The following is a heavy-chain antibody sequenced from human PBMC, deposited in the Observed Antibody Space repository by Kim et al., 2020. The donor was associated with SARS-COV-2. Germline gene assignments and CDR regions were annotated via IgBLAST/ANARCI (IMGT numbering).Heavy chain of an antibody. V-gene: IGHV4-59*13. J-gene: IGHJ6*02. D-gene: IGHD6-19*01. CDR1: GGSISSYY. Sequence: SETLSLTCTVSGGSISSYYWSWIRQPPGKGLEWIGYIYYSGSTNYNPSLKSRVTISVDTSKNQFSLKLSSVTAADTAVYYCARLIGSSGWPHKYYYYYGMDVWGQGTTVTVSS. CDR2: IYYSGST. CDR3: ARLIGSSGWPHKYYYYYGMDV.